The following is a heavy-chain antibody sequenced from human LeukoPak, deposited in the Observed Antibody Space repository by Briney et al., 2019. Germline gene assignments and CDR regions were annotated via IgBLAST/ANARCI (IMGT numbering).Heavy chain of an antibody. CDR1: GGSISSGIYY. D-gene: IGHD7-27*01. CDR3: ARDALLGAEDY. J-gene: IGHJ4*02. Sequence: TSETLSLTRTVSGGSISSGIYYWSWIRQPAGKGLEWIGRIYTSGSTNYNPSLKSRVTISVDTSKNQFSLKLSSVTAADTAVYYCARDALLGAEDYWGQGTLVTVSS. CDR2: IYTSGST. V-gene: IGHV4-61*02.